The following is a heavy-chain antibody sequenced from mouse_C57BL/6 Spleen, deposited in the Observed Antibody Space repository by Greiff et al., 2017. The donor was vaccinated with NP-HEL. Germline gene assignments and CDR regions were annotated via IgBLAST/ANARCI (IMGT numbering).Heavy chain of an antibody. CDR3: ARYEYYGSSYYFDY. V-gene: IGHV7-3*01. D-gene: IGHD1-1*01. CDR1: GFTFTDYY. J-gene: IGHJ2*01. Sequence: EVKLVESGGGLVQPGGSLSLSCAASGFTFTDYYMSWVRQPPGKALEWLGFIRNKANGYTTEYSASVKGRFTISRDNSKSILYLQMNALRAEDSATYYCARYEYYGSSYYFDYWGQGTTLTVSS. CDR2: IRNKANGYTT.